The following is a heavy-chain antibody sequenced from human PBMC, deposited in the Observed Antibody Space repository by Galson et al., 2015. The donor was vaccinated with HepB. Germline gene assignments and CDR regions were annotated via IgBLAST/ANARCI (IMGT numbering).Heavy chain of an antibody. V-gene: IGHV3-30*18. CDR3: AKDLGATMGDVYYGMDV. Sequence: SLRLSCAASGFTFSSYGMHWVRQAPGKGLEWVAVISYDGSNKYYADSVKGRFTISRDNSKSTLYLQMNSLRAEDTAVYYCAKDLGATMGDVYYGMDVWGQGTTVTVSS. CDR2: ISYDGSNK. D-gene: IGHD1-26*01. J-gene: IGHJ6*02. CDR1: GFTFSSYG.